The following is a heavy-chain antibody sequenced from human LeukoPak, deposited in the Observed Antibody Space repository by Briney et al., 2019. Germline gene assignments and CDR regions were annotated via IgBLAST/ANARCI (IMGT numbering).Heavy chain of an antibody. CDR3: ARDQPRGGMDV. J-gene: IGHJ6*02. Sequence: PGRSLRLSCAAPGFSFSSYGMHWVRQVPGMGLEWVALIYYDGSNKYYADSVKGRFAISRDNSKNTLYLQMNSLRAEDTAVYYCARDQPRGGMDVWGQGTTVIVSS. CDR1: GFSFSSYG. D-gene: IGHD3-10*01. V-gene: IGHV3-33*01. CDR2: IYYDGSNK.